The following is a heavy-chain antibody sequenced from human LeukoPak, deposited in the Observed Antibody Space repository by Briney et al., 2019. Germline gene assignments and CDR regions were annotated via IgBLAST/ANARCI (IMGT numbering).Heavy chain of an antibody. CDR2: INPGDSDT. J-gene: IGHJ4*02. D-gene: IGHD1-1*01. CDR3: ARGWNLDY. V-gene: IGHV5-51*01. CDR1: GYTFTNYW. Sequence: GESLKISCKGSGYTFTNYWIGWVRQMPGKGLEWMGIINPGDSDTRYSPSFQGQVTISADKSISTTYLQWSSLKAADSAIYHCARGWNLDYWGQGTLVTVSS.